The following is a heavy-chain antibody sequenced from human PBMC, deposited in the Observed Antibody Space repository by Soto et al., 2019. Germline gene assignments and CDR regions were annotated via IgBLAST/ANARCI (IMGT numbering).Heavy chain of an antibody. CDR2: IYWDNDK. J-gene: IGHJ4*02. V-gene: IGHV2-5*02. D-gene: IGHD1-26*01. Sequence: QITLKESGPTLVKPTQTLTLTCTFSGFPLNTSGVAVAWIRQPPGRALEWLVLIYWDNDKHYSPTLMSRLTITRDTSKNQVVLMMTNMDPVDTATYYCAHKSVGFHYFDYWGQGTLVTVSP. CDR3: AHKSVGFHYFDY. CDR1: GFPLNTSGVA.